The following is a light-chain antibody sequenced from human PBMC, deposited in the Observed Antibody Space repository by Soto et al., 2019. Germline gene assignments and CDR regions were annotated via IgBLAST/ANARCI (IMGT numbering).Light chain of an antibody. V-gene: IGKV1-5*01. J-gene: IGKJ1*01. Sequence: DIQMTQSPSTLPASVGGGVPSTCRASQSISNWLAWYQQKPGTAPKVLIYHASNLQSGVPSRFSGSGSGTEFTLPISSLQPADFATYYCQQYNSYSFGQGTKVDIK. CDR1: QSISNW. CDR2: HAS. CDR3: QQYNSYS.